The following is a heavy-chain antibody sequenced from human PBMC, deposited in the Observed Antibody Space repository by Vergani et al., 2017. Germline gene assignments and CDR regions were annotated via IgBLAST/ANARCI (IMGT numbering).Heavy chain of an antibody. D-gene: IGHD4-17*01. J-gene: IGHJ3*02. CDR1: GGSISSYYW. CDR2: IFSNDEK. V-gene: IGHV2-26*01. Sequence: QESGPGLVKPSETLSLTCTVSGGSISSYYWSWVRQPPGKGLEWLAHIFSNDEKSYSTSLKSRLTISKDTSKSQVVLTMTNMDPVDTATYYCARIGGVSYGPVVAFDIWGQGTMVTVSS. CDR3: ARIGGVSYGPVVAFDI.